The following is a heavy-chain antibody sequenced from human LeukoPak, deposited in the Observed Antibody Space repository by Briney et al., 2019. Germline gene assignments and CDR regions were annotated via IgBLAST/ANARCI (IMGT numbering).Heavy chain of an antibody. J-gene: IGHJ4*02. CDR2: INQDGSEK. D-gene: IGHD6-6*01. CDR3: ARSKGFSSSFRYYFDY. CDR1: GFTFNNFW. Sequence: GGSPKLSCAASGFTFNNFWINWVRQAPGKGLEWVANINQDGSEKYYVDSVKGRFTISRDNTKNSLFLQMNSLRAEDTAVYYCARSKGFSSSFRYYFDYWGQGTLVTASS. V-gene: IGHV3-7*01.